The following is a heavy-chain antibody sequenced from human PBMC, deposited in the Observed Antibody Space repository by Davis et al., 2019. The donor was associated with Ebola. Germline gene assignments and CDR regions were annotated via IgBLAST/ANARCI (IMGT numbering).Heavy chain of an antibody. J-gene: IGHJ6*02. CDR3: ARGGIAAAEGLVV. V-gene: IGHV4-59*01. CDR2: IYYSGST. D-gene: IGHD6-13*01. Sequence: MPGGSLRLSCTVSGGSISSYYWSWIRQPPGKGREWIGYIYYSGSTNYNPSLKSRVTISVDTPKNQFSLKLSSVTAAETAVYYCARGGIAAAEGLVVWGQGTTVTVSS. CDR1: GGSISSYY.